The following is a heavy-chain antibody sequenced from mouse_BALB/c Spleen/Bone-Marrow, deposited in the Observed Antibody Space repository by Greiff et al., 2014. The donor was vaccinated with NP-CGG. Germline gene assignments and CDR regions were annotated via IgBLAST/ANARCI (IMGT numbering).Heavy chain of an antibody. D-gene: IGHD6-1*01. CDR3: ARGSLFYAMDY. CDR2: ISNGGGSN. J-gene: IGHJ4*01. Sequence: VQLKESGGGLVQPGGSLKLSCATSGFTFSDYYMYWVRQTPEKRLEWVAYISNGGGSNYYPDTVKGRFTISRDNAKNTLYLQMSRLKSEDTAMYYCARGSLFYAMDYWGQGTSVTVSS. CDR1: GFTFSDYY. V-gene: IGHV5-12*02.